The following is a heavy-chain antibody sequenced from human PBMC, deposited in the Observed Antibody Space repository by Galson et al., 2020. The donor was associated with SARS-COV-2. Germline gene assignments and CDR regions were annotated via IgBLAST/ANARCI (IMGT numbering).Heavy chain of an antibody. Sequence: GGSLRLSCAASGFTFSSFAMSWVRQAPGKGLQWVSAISDSGGSTHYADSVKGRFTISRDNSKNTLYLQMNSLRAEDTAVYYCAKGRGSDQWLVGFDYWGQGNLVTVSS. CDR3: AKGRGSDQWLVGFDY. D-gene: IGHD6-19*01. CDR1: GFTFSSFA. J-gene: IGHJ4*02. CDR2: ISDSGGST. V-gene: IGHV3-23*01.